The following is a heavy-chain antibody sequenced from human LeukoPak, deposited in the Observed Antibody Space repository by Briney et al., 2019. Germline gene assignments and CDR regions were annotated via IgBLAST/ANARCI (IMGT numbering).Heavy chain of an antibody. D-gene: IGHD1-14*01. V-gene: IGHV1-8*02. CDR3: AIWEPAPNAFDP. Sequence: GASVKVSCKASGGTFSSYAISWVRQAPGQGLEWMGRMNPKSGNSGYAESFQGRISPDINRSTDTAYMELTSLRFEDTAVYYCAIWEPAPNAFDPWGQGTLVTVSS. CDR1: GGTFSSYA. J-gene: IGHJ5*02. CDR2: MNPKSGNS.